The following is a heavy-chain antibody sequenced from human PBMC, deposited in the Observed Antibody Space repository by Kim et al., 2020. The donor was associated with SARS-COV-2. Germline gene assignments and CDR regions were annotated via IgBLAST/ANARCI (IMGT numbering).Heavy chain of an antibody. CDR1: GGSISSSSYY. V-gene: IGHV4-39*01. D-gene: IGHD3-16*02. CDR2: IYYSGST. Sequence: SETLSLTCTVSGGSISSSSYYWGWIRQPPGKGLEWIGSIYYSGSTYYNPSLKSRVTISVDTSKNQFSLKLSSVTAADTAVYYCARHQGLYDYVWGSYRYFPFDYWGQGTLVTVSS. CDR3: ARHQGLYDYVWGSYRYFPFDY. J-gene: IGHJ4*02.